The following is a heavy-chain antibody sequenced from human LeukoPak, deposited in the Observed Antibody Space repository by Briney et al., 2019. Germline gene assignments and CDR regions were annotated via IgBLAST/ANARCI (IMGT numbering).Heavy chain of an antibody. D-gene: IGHD1-26*01. CDR2: IKQDGSEK. CDR3: AREVGVPEPDYYCGMDV. J-gene: IGHJ6*02. CDR1: GFTFSSYW. Sequence: GGSLRLSCAASGFTFSSYWMSWVRQAPGKGLEWVANIKQDGSEKYYVDSVKGRFPISRDNAKNSLYLQMNSLRAEDTAVYYCAREVGVPEPDYYCGMDVWGQGTTVTVSS. V-gene: IGHV3-7*01.